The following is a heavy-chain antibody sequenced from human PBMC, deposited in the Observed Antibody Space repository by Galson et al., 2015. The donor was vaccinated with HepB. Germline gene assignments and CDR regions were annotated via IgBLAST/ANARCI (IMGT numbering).Heavy chain of an antibody. D-gene: IGHD3-3*01. CDR1: GYTFTSYA. Sequence: SCKASGYTFTSYAMHWVRQAPGQRLEWMGWINAGNGNTKYSQKFQGRVTITRDTSASTAYMELSSLRSEDTAVYYCARDSVITIFGVVIVRNWFDPWGQGTLVTVSS. CDR3: ARDSVITIFGVVIVRNWFDP. V-gene: IGHV1-3*01. CDR2: INAGNGNT. J-gene: IGHJ5*02.